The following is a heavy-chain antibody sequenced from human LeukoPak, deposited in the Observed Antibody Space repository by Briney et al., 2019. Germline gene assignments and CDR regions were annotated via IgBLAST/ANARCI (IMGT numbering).Heavy chain of an antibody. CDR1: GGSISSYY. V-gene: IGHV4-59*08. CDR3: ARHAGYYYYGMDV. Sequence: SETLSLTCTVSGGSISSYYWRWIRQPPGKGLEWIGYIYYSGSTNYNPSLKSRVTISVDTSKNQFSLKLSSVTAADTAVYYCARHAGYYYYGMDVWGQGTTVTVSS. CDR2: IYYSGST. J-gene: IGHJ6*02.